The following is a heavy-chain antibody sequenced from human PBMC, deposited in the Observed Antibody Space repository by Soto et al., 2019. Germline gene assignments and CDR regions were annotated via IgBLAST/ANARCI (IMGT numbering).Heavy chain of an antibody. CDR3: ARREGQLAAFDI. CDR1: GGSISSYY. Sequence: SSETLSLTCAVSGGSISSYYWSWFRQPPGKGLEWVGYIYYSGSTKYNPSLTSRVTISVDTSKNQFSLKLSSVTAADTAVYYCARREGQLAAFDIWGQGTLVTVS. J-gene: IGHJ3*02. V-gene: IGHV4-59*01. D-gene: IGHD6-13*01. CDR2: IYYSGST.